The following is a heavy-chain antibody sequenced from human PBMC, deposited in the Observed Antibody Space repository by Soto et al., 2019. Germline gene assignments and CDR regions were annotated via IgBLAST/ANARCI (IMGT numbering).Heavy chain of an antibody. D-gene: IGHD3-22*01. CDR2: IIPIFGTA. CDR3: ARTYSQHYYDSSGHPGGMDV. J-gene: IGHJ6*02. V-gene: IGHV1-69*01. Sequence: QVQLVQSGAEVKKPGSSVKVSCKASGGTFSSYAISWVRQAPGQGLEWMGGIIPIFGTANYAQKFQGRVTITADESTRSAYMEPSSLRTEDTAVYYCARTYSQHYYDSSGHPGGMDVWGQGTTVTVSS. CDR1: GGTFSSYA.